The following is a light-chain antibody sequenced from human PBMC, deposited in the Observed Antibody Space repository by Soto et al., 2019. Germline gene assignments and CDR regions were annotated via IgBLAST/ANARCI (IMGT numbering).Light chain of an antibody. Sequence: DIQMTQSPSSLSASVGDRVTITCRPSQGIRNYLAWYQQKPGKVPQLLIFGASTLQSGVSSRFSGSGSGTDFTLTISSLQPEDVATYYCQKYNSVPRTFGQGTKVEI. V-gene: IGKV1-27*01. CDR1: QGIRNY. CDR3: QKYNSVPRT. CDR2: GAS. J-gene: IGKJ1*01.